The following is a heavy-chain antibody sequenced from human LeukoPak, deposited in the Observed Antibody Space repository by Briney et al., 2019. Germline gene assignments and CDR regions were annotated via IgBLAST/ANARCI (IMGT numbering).Heavy chain of an antibody. CDR1: GFTFSNAW. V-gene: IGHV3-15*01. CDR2: IKSKTDGGTT. D-gene: IGHD6-19*01. CDR3: TTDSYDSSGWPIDY. Sequence: GGSLRLSCAASGFTFSNAWMSWVRQAPGKGLEWVGRIKSKTDGGTTDYAAPVKGRFTISRDDSKNTLYLQMISLKTEDTAVYYCTTDSYDSSGWPIDYWGQGTLVTVSS. J-gene: IGHJ4*02.